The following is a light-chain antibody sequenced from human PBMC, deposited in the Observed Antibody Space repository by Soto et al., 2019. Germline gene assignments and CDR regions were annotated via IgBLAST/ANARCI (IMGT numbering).Light chain of an antibody. CDR2: LNSDGSH. J-gene: IGLJ2*01. Sequence: QPVLTQSPSAYASLVASVKLTCSLSSGHSSYAIAWHQQQPEKGPRYLMKLNSDGSHSKGDGIPDRFSGSSSGAERYLTISRLQSEDEADYYCQTWGTGIQVFGGGTQLTVL. CDR1: SGHSSYA. V-gene: IGLV4-69*01. CDR3: QTWGTGIQV.